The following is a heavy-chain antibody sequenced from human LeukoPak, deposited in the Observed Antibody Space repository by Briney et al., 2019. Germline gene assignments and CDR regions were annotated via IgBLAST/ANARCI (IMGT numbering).Heavy chain of an antibody. CDR2: INSDGRST. CDR1: GFTFSSYW. Sequence: GGSLGLSCAASGFTFSSYWMHWVRQAPGKGLVWVSRINSDGRSTSSADSVKGRFTISRDNAKNTLYLQMNSLRTEDTAVYYCARDQLYCSGGICYFDYWGQGTLVTVSS. V-gene: IGHV3-74*01. J-gene: IGHJ4*02. CDR3: ARDQLYCSGGICYFDY. D-gene: IGHD2-15*01.